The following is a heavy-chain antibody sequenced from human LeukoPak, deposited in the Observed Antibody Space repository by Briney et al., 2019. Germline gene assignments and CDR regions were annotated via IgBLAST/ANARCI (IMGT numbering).Heavy chain of an antibody. CDR3: ARRGSMVRGVIKYDY. CDR1: GGSFSGYY. V-gene: IGHV4-34*01. Sequence: PSETLSLTCAVYGGSFSGYYWSWIRQPPGKGLEWIGEINHSGSTNYNPSLKSRVTISVDTSKNQFSLKLSSVTAADTAVYYCARRGSMVRGVIKYDYWGQGTLVTVSS. CDR2: INHSGST. J-gene: IGHJ4*02. D-gene: IGHD3-10*01.